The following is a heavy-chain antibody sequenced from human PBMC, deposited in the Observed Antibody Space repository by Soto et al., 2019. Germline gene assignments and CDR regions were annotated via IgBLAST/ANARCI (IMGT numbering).Heavy chain of an antibody. CDR1: GGTFSSYT. J-gene: IGHJ6*03. D-gene: IGHD2-2*01. Sequence: VASVKVSCKASGGTFSSYTISWVRQAPGQGLEWMGRIIPILGIANYAQKFQGRVTITADKSTSTAYMELSSLRSDDTAVYYCARGGVKGVVVPAAKTYYYYYMDVWGKGTTVTVSS. V-gene: IGHV1-69*02. CDR2: IIPILGIA. CDR3: ARGGVKGVVVPAAKTYYYYYMDV.